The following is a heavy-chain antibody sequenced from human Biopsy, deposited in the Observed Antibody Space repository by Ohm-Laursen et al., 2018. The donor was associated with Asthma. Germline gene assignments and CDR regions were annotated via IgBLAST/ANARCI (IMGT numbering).Heavy chain of an antibody. D-gene: IGHD1-14*01. CDR2: ISFDGSNK. V-gene: IGHV3-30*03. CDR1: GFTFSNYG. Sequence: SLRLSCAASGFTFSNYGMHWVRQAPGKGLDWVAVISFDGSNKNYTDSVKGRFTISRDNAKNSLYLQMNSLRAEDTAVYYCARDGPELPTELDYWGRGTLVTVSS. J-gene: IGHJ4*02. CDR3: ARDGPELPTELDY.